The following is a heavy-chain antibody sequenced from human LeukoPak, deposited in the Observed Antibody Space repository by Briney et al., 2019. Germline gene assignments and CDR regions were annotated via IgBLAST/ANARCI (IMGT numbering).Heavy chain of an antibody. D-gene: IGHD6-19*01. V-gene: IGHV3-53*01. J-gene: IGHJ3*01. CDR3: ATGQWASTNAFDF. CDR2: IYSGGST. CDR1: GFTVSSNY. Sequence: GGSLRLSCAASGFTVSSNYMSWVRQAPGKGLEWVSVIYSGGSTYYADSVKGRFTISRDNSKNTLYLQMNTLRVEDTGDYYCATGQWASTNAFDFWGQGTMVTVSS.